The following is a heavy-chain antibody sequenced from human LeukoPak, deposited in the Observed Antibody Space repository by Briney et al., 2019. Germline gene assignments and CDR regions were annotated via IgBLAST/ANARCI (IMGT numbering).Heavy chain of an antibody. Sequence: GGSLRLSCAASGFTVSSNEMSWVRQAPGKGLEWVSSISGGSTYYADSRKGRFTISRDNSKNTLHLQMNSLRAEDTAVYYCARAQLWFGELENWFDPWGQGTLVTVSS. V-gene: IGHV3-38-3*01. D-gene: IGHD3-10*01. J-gene: IGHJ5*02. CDR2: ISGGST. CDR3: ARAQLWFGELENWFDP. CDR1: GFTVSSNE.